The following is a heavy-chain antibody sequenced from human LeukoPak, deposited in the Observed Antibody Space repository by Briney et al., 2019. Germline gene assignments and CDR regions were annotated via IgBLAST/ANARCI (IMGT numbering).Heavy chain of an antibody. Sequence: PGGSLRLSCAASGFTFSTHWMVWVRRAPGKGLLWVSRIDPDGSSTTYADSVKGRFTISRDNAKNSLYLQMNSLRAEDTAVYYCARRYSNGWYFVFDIWGQGTMVTVSS. CDR3: ARRYSNGWYFVFDI. J-gene: IGHJ3*02. CDR2: IDPDGSST. CDR1: GFTFSTHW. V-gene: IGHV3-74*03. D-gene: IGHD6-19*01.